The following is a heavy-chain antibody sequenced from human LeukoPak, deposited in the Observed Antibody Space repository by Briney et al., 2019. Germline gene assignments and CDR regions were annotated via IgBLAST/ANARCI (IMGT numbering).Heavy chain of an antibody. Sequence: ASVKVSCKASGYSFTGYYLHWVRQAPGQELEWMGWINPNSGGTKNAQKFQGRVTMTRDTSISTAYMELSRLRSDDTAVFYCAREDCGGDCHDCWGQGTLVTVSS. CDR2: INPNSGGT. D-gene: IGHD2-21*02. V-gene: IGHV1-2*02. CDR3: AREDCGGDCHDC. J-gene: IGHJ4*02. CDR1: GYSFTGYY.